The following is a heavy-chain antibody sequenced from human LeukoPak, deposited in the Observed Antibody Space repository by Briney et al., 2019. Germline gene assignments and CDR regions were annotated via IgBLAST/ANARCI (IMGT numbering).Heavy chain of an antibody. CDR2: IYPGDSDT. D-gene: IGHD2-15*01. V-gene: IGHV5-51*01. J-gene: IGHJ6*02. Sequence: GESLKISCKGSGESFTSYWIARVRQMPGKGLEWMGIIYPGDSDTRYSPSFKGQVTISADKSISTAYLQWSSLRAEDTAVYYCARESLHSSGGSCYSIYCRYYDYYGMDLWGQGTTVTVSS. CDR1: GESFTSYW. CDR3: ARESLHSSGGSCYSIYCRYYDYYGMDL.